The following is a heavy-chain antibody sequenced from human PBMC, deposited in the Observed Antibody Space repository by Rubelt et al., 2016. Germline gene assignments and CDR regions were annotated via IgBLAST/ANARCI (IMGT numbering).Heavy chain of an antibody. Sequence: QVQLQESGPGLVKPSETLSLTCTVSGDSVSSNNYYWSWVRQPPGKGLEWIGYIYYSGSTYYNPSLKSRVTISVDTSKNQFSLKLGSATAADTAVYYCARDAEESYFDYWGQGTLVTVSS. J-gene: IGHJ4*02. CDR2: IYYSGST. CDR3: ARDAEESYFDY. V-gene: IGHV4-31*03. CDR1: GDSVSSNNYY.